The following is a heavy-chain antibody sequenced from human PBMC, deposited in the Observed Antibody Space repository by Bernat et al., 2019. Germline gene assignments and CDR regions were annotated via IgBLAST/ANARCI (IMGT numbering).Heavy chain of an antibody. Sequence: EVQLVESGGGLVQPGGALRLSCAASGFTLSVYSINCVRQAPGKGLGWVASRNQDGSEKYYVDSMKGRFAISKDNTRNSADLQMKGLRAEDTAVYFCVRLDWVTPAYWGQGALVTVPS. CDR2: RNQDGSEK. V-gene: IGHV3-7*03. CDR1: GFTLSVYS. D-gene: IGHD2-21*02. J-gene: IGHJ4*02. CDR3: VRLDWVTPAY.